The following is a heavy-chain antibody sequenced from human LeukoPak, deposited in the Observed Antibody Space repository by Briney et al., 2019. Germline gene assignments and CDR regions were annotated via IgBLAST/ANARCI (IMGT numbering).Heavy chain of an antibody. J-gene: IGHJ3*02. D-gene: IGHD1-26*01. CDR2: ISSSSSYI. V-gene: IGHV3-21*01. CDR3: AREGATLVGAFDI. CDR1: GFTFSSYS. Sequence: KSGGSLILSCAASGFTFSSYSMNWVRQAPGKGLEWVSSISSSSSYIYYADSVKGRFTISRDNAKNSLYLQMNSLRAEDTAVYYCAREGATLVGAFDIWGQGTMVTVSS.